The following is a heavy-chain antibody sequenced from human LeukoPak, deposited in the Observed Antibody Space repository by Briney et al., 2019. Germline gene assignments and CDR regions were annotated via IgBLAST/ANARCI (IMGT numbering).Heavy chain of an antibody. Sequence: GASVKVSCKASGYTFTSYGISWVRQAPGQGLEWMGWISAYNGNTNYAQKLQGRVTMTTDTSTSTAYMELRSLRSDDTAVYYCARDRPDSSGWYTPLYYYYYGMDVWGQGTTATVSS. J-gene: IGHJ6*02. CDR1: GYTFTSYG. D-gene: IGHD6-19*01. CDR3: ARDRPDSSGWYTPLYYYYYGMDV. CDR2: ISAYNGNT. V-gene: IGHV1-18*01.